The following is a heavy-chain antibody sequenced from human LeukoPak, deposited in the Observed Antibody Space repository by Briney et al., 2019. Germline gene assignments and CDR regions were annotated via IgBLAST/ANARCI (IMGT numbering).Heavy chain of an antibody. J-gene: IGHJ4*02. D-gene: IGHD1-26*01. V-gene: IGHV3-7*01. CDR1: GFNFGVYG. CDR3: ARVHGWWELRPYFDY. CDR2: IKQDGSEK. Sequence: GTSLRLSCAASGFNFGVYGMHWVRQAPGKGLEWVANIKQDGSEKYYVDSVKGRFTISRDNAKNSLYLQMNSLRAEDTAVYYCARVHGWWELRPYFDYWSQGTLVTVSS.